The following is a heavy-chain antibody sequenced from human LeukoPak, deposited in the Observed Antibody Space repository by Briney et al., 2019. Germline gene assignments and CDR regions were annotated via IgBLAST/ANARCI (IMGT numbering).Heavy chain of an antibody. Sequence: SETLSLTCAVSGGSISSNSYYWGWIRQPPGKGLEWIGSIYYSGSTYYNPSLKSRVTISVDTSKNQFSLKLSSVTAADTAVYYCARGGYGLGNDFRFDPWGQGTLVTVSS. CDR1: GGSISSNSYY. CDR3: ARGGYGLGNDFRFDP. J-gene: IGHJ5*02. CDR2: IYYSGST. V-gene: IGHV4-39*07. D-gene: IGHD3-10*01.